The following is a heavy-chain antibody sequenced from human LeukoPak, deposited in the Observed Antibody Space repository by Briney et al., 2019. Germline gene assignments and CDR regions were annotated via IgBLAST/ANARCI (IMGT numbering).Heavy chain of an antibody. CDR1: GYTFTSYD. Sequence: ASVKVSCKASGYTFTSYDINWVRQATGQGLEWMGWMNPNSGNTGYAQKFQGRVTITRNTSISTAYMELSSLRSDDTAVYYCARVPLPIMITFGGVPDYWGQGTLVTVSS. CDR3: ARVPLPIMITFGGVPDY. D-gene: IGHD3-16*01. V-gene: IGHV1-8*03. J-gene: IGHJ4*02. CDR2: MNPNSGNT.